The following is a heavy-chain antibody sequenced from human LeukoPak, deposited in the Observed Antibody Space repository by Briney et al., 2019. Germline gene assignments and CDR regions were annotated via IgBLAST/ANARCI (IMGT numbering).Heavy chain of an antibody. J-gene: IGHJ4*02. CDR3: ARVSSGATTVDY. D-gene: IGHD1-26*01. V-gene: IGHV4-30-4*01. CDR1: GGSISSGDYY. CDR2: IYYSGST. Sequence: NPSETLSLTCTVSGGSISSGDYYWSWIRQPPGKGLEWIGYIYYSGSTNYNPSLKSRVTISVDKSKNQFSLKLSSVTAADTAVYYCARVSSGATTVDYWGQGTLVTVSS.